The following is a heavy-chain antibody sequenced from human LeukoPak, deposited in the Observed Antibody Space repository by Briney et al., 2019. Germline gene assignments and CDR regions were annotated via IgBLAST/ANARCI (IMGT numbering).Heavy chain of an antibody. Sequence: KPSETLSLTCTVSGGSISSYYWSWIRQPPGKGLEWIGWFYYSGGTYFNPSLGSRVTISADTSRNHLSLNLRSLTAADTAVYYCARHSSGWHFDSWGQGALVTVSS. D-gene: IGHD6-19*01. V-gene: IGHV4-59*13. CDR2: FYYSGGT. CDR3: ARHSSGWHFDS. CDR1: GGSISSYY. J-gene: IGHJ4*02.